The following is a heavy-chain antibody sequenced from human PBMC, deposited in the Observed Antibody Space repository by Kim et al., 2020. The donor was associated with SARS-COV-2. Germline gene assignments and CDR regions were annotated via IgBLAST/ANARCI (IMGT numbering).Heavy chain of an antibody. V-gene: IGHV4-59*13. CDR2: IYYSGST. J-gene: IGHJ6*02. D-gene: IGHD2-2*01. CDR3: ARTLGYCSSTNCPHNYYYYGMDV. Sequence: SETLSLTCTVSGGSISSYYWSWIRQPPGKGLEWIGYIYYSGSTNYNPSLKRRVTISVDTSKNQFSLKLSSVTAADTAVYYCARTLGYCSSTNCPHNYYYYGMDVWGRGTTVTVS. CDR1: GGSISSYY.